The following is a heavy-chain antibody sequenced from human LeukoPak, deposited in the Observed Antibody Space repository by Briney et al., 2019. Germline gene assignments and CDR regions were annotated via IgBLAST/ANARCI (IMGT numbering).Heavy chain of an antibody. CDR2: ISSSSSTI. CDR3: ARDSSSWSPLEWFDP. CDR1: GFTFSSYS. Sequence: GGSLRLSCAASGFTFSSYSMNWVRRAPGKGLEWVSYISSSSSTIYYADSVKGRFTISRDNAKNSLYLQMNSLRAEDTAVYYCARDSSSWSPLEWFDPWGQGTLVTVSS. J-gene: IGHJ5*02. D-gene: IGHD6-13*01. V-gene: IGHV3-48*04.